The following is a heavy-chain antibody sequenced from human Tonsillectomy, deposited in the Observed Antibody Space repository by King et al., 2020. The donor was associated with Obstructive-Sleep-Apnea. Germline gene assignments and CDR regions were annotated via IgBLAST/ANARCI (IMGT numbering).Heavy chain of an antibody. CDR2: IIPILGIA. D-gene: IGHD3-10*01. CDR3: ARCVGSGGDPISFLYYYYGMDV. V-gene: IGHV1-69*04. Sequence: QLVQSGAEVKKPGSSVKVSCKASGGTFNSYAISWVRQAPGQGLEWMGGIIPILGIANYAQKFQGRVTITADKSTSTAYMELSSLRSEDTAVYYCARCVGSGGDPISFLYYYYGMDVWGQGTTVTVSS. J-gene: IGHJ6*02. CDR1: GGTFNSYA.